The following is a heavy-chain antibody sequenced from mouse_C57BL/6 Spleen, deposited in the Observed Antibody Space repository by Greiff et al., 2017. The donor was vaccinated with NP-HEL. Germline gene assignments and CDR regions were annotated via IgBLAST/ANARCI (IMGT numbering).Heavy chain of an antibody. J-gene: IGHJ2*01. CDR1: GYTFTDYY. CDR2: INPYNGGT. Sequence: EVQLQQSGPVLVKPGASVKMSCKASGYTFTDYYMNWVKQSHGKSLEWIGVINPYNGGTSYNQKFKGKATLTVDKSSSTAYMELNSLTSEDSAVYYCARDYYGSSPYFDYWGQGTTLTVSS. V-gene: IGHV1-19*01. D-gene: IGHD1-1*01. CDR3: ARDYYGSSPYFDY.